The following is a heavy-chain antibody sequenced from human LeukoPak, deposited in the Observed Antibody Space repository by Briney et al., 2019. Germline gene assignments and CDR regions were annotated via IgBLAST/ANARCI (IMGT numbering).Heavy chain of an antibody. D-gene: IGHD3-22*01. CDR2: INHSGST. V-gene: IGHV4-34*01. Sequence: GSLRLSCAASGFILDDYGMSWVRQAPGKGLEWIGEINHSGSTNYNPSLKSRVTISVDTSKNQFSLKLSSVIAADTAVYYCARPPYYYDSSGQDWGQGTLVTVSS. CDR1: GFILDDYG. J-gene: IGHJ4*02. CDR3: ARPPYYYDSSGQD.